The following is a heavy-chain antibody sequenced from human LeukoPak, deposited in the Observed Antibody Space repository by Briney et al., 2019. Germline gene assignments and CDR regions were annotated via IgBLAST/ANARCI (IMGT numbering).Heavy chain of an antibody. CDR2: ISYDGSK. CDR3: AKYTSGTSYRGLDQ. D-gene: IGHD3-10*01. J-gene: IGHJ4*01. Sequence: GGSLRLSCAASGFTFSTYGMHWVRQAPGKGLEWVAVISYDGSKYYADSVKGRFTISRDNSKNTLYLQMNSLRTEDTAVYSCAKYTSGTSYRGLDQWGHGTLVTVSS. CDR1: GFTFSTYG. V-gene: IGHV3-30*18.